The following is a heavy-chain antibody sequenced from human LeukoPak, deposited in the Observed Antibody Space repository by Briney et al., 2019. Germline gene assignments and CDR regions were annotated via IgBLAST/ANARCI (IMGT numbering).Heavy chain of an antibody. V-gene: IGHV4-31*02. CDR3: AASSGVTLGRF. CDR1: GFTFSSYA. D-gene: IGHD4/OR15-4a*01. CDR2: IYHTGIT. Sequence: LRLSCAASGFTFSSYAMSWIRQHPGKGLEWIGYIYHTGITSYNPSLKSRVIMSVDKSMNQLSLKVSSLNAADTAVYYCAASSGVTLGRFWGQGTLVTVSS. J-gene: IGHJ4*02.